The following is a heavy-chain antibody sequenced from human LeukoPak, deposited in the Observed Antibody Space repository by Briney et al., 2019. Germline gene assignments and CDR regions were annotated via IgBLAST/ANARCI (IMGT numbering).Heavy chain of an antibody. J-gene: IGHJ4*02. CDR1: GFTFSDYH. D-gene: IGHD6-13*01. CDR2: ITTSGSTI. Sequence: GGSLRLSCAASGFTFSDYHMSWIRQAPGKGLEWVSHITTSGSTIYYADSVKGRFTISRDDAKNSLYLQMNSLRAEDTAVYYCARGAEAETSPLDYWGQGTLVTVSS. CDR3: ARGAEAETSPLDY. V-gene: IGHV3-11*04.